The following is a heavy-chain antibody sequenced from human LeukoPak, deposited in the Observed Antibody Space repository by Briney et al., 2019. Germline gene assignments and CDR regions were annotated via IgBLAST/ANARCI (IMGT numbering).Heavy chain of an antibody. Sequence: SVKVSCKASGGTFSSYAISWVRQAPGQGLEWMGGIIPIFGTANYAQKFQGRVTITADESTSTAYVELSSLRSEDTAVYYCARDTVATPTNFDYWGQGTLVTVSS. CDR1: GGTFSSYA. CDR2: IIPIFGTA. D-gene: IGHD5-12*01. CDR3: ARDTVATPTNFDY. J-gene: IGHJ4*02. V-gene: IGHV1-69*13.